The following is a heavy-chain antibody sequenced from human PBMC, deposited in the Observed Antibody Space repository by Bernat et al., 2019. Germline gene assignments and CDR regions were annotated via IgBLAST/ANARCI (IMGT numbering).Heavy chain of an antibody. J-gene: IGHJ4*02. CDR1: GFTFSSYG. V-gene: IGHV3-30*02. Sequence: QVQLVESGGGVVQPGGSLRLSCAASGFTFSSYGMHWVRQAPGKGLEWVSVIRYDGSNKYYAATGKGRFTISRDNSKNTLYLQMNSLRAENTAVYYCAKPEGDNYYDSSGYYYFDYWGQGTLVTVSS. D-gene: IGHD3-22*01. CDR2: IRYDGSNK. CDR3: AKPEGDNYYDSSGYYYFDY.